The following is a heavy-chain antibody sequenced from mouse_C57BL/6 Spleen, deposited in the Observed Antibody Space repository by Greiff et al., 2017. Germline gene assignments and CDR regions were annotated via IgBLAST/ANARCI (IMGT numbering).Heavy chain of an antibody. V-gene: IGHV10-1*01. CDR2: IRSKSNNYAT. D-gene: IGHD1-1*01. CDR1: GFSFNTYA. J-gene: IGHJ2*01. CDR3: VREYYDY. Sequence: VQLVASGGGLVQPQGSLKLSCAASGFSFNTYAMNWVRQAPGTGLEWVARIRSKSNNYATYYADSVKDRFTISRDDSESMLYLQMNNLKTEDTAMYYCVREYYDYWGQGTTLTVSS.